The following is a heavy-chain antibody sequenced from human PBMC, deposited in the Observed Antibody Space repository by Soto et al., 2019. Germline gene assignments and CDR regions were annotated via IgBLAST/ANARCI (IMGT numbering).Heavy chain of an antibody. V-gene: IGHV3-66*01. J-gene: IGHJ4*02. D-gene: IGHD3-10*01. CDR1: GFTVSSNY. Sequence: GGSLRLSCAASGFTVSSNYMSWVRQAPGKGLEWVSVIYSGGSTYYADSVKGRFTISRDNSKNTLYLQMNSLRAEDTAVYYCASGITMVRGVKDYWGQGTLVTVSS. CDR2: IYSGGST. CDR3: ASGITMVRGVKDY.